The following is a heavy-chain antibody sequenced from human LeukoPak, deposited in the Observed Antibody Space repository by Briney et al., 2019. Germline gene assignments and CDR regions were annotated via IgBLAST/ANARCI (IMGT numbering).Heavy chain of an antibody. CDR3: ARDRGSSANDY. Sequence: PGGSLRLTCAASGFTFSSYSMDWVRQAPEKGLEWVSSISSSSSYIYYADSVKGRFTISRDNAKNSLYLHMNSLGAEDTAVYYCARDRGSSANDYWGQGTLVTVSS. J-gene: IGHJ4*02. V-gene: IGHV3-21*01. D-gene: IGHD3-10*01. CDR1: GFTFSSYS. CDR2: ISSSSSYI.